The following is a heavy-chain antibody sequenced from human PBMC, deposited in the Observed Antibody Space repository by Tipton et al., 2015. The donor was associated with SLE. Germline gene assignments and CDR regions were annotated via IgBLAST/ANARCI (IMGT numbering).Heavy chain of an antibody. D-gene: IGHD1-1*01. V-gene: IGHV4-59*08. CDR2: VFFSGST. CDR3: AGQSHDVPHTAAFDY. Sequence: TLSLTCSVSGGSINSYYWSWIRQTPGKGLEWIGYVFFSGSTNYNPSLKSRVTLSVDTSKNQFSLKLSSVTAADTAICSCAGQSHDVPHTAAFDYWGQGTLVTVSS. CDR1: GGSINSYY. J-gene: IGHJ4*02.